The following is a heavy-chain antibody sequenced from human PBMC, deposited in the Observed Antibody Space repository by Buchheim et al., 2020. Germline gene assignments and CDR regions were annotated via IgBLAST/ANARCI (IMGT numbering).Heavy chain of an antibody. CDR2: ISYDGSNK. V-gene: IGHV3-30*03. CDR1: GFTFSSYG. Sequence: QVQLVESGGGVVQPGRSLRLSCAASGFTFSSYGMHWVRQAPGKGLEWVAVISYDGSNKYYADSVKGRFTISRDNSKNTLYLQMNSLRAEDTAVYYCARGMVERYCSGGSCYAGFFDYWGQGTL. D-gene: IGHD2-15*01. J-gene: IGHJ4*02. CDR3: ARGMVERYCSGGSCYAGFFDY.